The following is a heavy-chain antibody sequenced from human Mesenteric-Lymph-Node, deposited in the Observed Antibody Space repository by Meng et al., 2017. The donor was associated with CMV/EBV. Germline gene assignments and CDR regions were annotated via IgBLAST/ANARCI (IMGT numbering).Heavy chain of an antibody. CDR2: IKQDGSQK. V-gene: IGHV3-7*01. CDR3: ARVCASCPYYYGMDV. CDR1: GFTFSTYW. Sequence: GGSLRLSCAASGFTFSTYWMSWVRQAPGKGLEWVANIKQDGSQKYHVDSVRGRFTISRDNANNSLYLQMNSLRAEDTAVYYCARVCASCPYYYGMDVWGQGTTVTVSS. J-gene: IGHJ6*02. D-gene: IGHD2-2*01.